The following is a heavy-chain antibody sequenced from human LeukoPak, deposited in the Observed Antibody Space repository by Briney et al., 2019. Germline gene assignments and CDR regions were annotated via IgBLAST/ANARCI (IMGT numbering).Heavy chain of an antibody. V-gene: IGHV3-23*01. CDR3: AKLKGAVAGPFDY. Sequence: AGGSLRLSCAASGFTFSSYAMSWVRQAPGKGLEWVSAISGSVGSTYYADSVKGRFTISRDNSKNTLYLQMNSMRAEDTAVYYCAKLKGAVAGPFDYWGQGTLVTVSS. D-gene: IGHD6-19*01. CDR1: GFTFSSYA. CDR2: ISGSVGST. J-gene: IGHJ4*02.